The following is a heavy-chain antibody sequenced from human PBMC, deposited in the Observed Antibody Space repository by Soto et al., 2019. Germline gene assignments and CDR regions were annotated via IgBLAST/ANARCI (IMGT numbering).Heavy chain of an antibody. CDR2: ISYDGSNK. Sequence: QVQLVESGGGVVQPGRSLRLSCAASAFSFSSYGMHWVRQAPNKGLEWVAVISYDGSNKYYADSVKGRFTISRDNSKNTLYLQMNSLRAEDTAACYCAKDFRYNWYSNWFDPWGQGTLVTVSS. CDR1: AFSFSSYG. CDR3: AKDFRYNWYSNWFDP. V-gene: IGHV3-30*18. J-gene: IGHJ5*02. D-gene: IGHD1-7*01.